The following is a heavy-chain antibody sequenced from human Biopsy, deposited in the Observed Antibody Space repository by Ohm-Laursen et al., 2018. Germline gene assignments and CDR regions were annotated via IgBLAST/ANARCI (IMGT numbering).Heavy chain of an antibody. J-gene: IGHJ4*02. Sequence: SLRLSCAASGFTFDTYSMNWVRQAPGKGLEWVSYISSSGNTAHYADSVKGRFTISRDNAKNSLYLQMNSLRAEDTAIYYCARSGWNFEFDSWGKGTLVAVSS. CDR2: ISSSGNTA. CDR1: GFTFDTYS. CDR3: ARSGWNFEFDS. V-gene: IGHV3-48*04. D-gene: IGHD6-19*01.